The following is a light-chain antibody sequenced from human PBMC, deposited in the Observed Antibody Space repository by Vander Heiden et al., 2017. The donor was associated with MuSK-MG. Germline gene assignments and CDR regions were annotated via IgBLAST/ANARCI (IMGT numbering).Light chain of an antibody. Sequence: QSALTQPASASGSPGQSITISCTGTSRDVGTYNLVSWYQQQPGTSPKLMIYEVIKRPSGVSNRFSGSKSGTAASLTISGLQAEDEADYYCCSYASSSTVVFGGGTKLTVL. J-gene: IGLJ2*01. CDR3: CSYASSSTVV. V-gene: IGLV2-23*02. CDR2: EVI. CDR1: SRDVGTYNL.